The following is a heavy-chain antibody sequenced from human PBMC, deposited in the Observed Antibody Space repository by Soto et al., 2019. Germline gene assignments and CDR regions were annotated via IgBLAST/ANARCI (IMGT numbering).Heavy chain of an antibody. CDR3: ARAPLNYYMDV. Sequence: GASVKVSCKASGGTFSSYTISWVRQAPGQGLEWMGRIIPILGIANYAQKSQGRVTITADKSTSTAYMELSSLRSEDTAVYYCARAPLNYYMDVWGKGTTVTVSS. J-gene: IGHJ6*03. CDR1: GGTFSSYT. V-gene: IGHV1-69*02. CDR2: IIPILGIA.